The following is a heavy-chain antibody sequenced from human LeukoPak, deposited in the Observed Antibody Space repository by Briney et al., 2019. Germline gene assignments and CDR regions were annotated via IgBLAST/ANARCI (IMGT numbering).Heavy chain of an antibody. CDR1: GGSISSYY. D-gene: IGHD2-21*02. CDR2: IYTSGST. CDR3: ARGLGVTARTDDVFDI. J-gene: IGHJ3*02. Sequence: SETLSLTCTVSGGSISSYYWSWIRQPAGKGLEWIGRIYTSGSTNYNPSLKSRVTVSGDTSKYQFSLRLNFVTAADTAVYYCARGLGVTARTDDVFDIWGQGTMVTVSS. V-gene: IGHV4-4*07.